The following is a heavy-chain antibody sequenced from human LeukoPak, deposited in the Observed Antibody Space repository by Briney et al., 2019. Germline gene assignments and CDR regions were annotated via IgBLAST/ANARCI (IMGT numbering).Heavy chain of an antibody. CDR3: ARDFFAFGGVIALLDY. CDR2: ISRSGSTK. Sequence: GGSLRLSCAASGFTFSDYNMRWIRQAPGKGLEWVSSISRSGSTKYYADSVKGRFTISRDNAKNSLFLQMNSLRAEDTAVYYCARDFFAFGGVIALLDYWGQGTLVTVSS. CDR1: GFTFSDYN. V-gene: IGHV3-11*01. D-gene: IGHD3-16*02. J-gene: IGHJ4*02.